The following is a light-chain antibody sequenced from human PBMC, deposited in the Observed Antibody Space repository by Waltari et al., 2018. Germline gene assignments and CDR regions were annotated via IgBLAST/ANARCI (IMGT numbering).Light chain of an antibody. CDR3: SAYTMFATYV. CDR2: DVS. J-gene: IGLJ1*01. V-gene: IGLV2-14*01. Sequence: QSVLTQPASLSGSPGQSFTISCPGPPSDLGKHVNVAWYQQHPGRAPKLIIFDVSEGPSGVSSRFSGSKSGNTASLTISGLQTEDEADYYCSAYTMFATYVFGTGTKVTVL. CDR1: PSDLGKHVN.